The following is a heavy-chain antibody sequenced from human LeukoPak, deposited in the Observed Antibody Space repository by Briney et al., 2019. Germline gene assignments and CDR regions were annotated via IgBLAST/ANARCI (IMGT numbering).Heavy chain of an antibody. CDR2: ISTSSSYI. D-gene: IGHD5-12*01. CDR3: ARVGLDRRGYSGYEAFDY. CDR1: GFTFSSYW. J-gene: IGHJ4*02. V-gene: IGHV3-21*01. Sequence: PGGSLRLSCAASGFTFSSYWMSWVRQAPGKGLEWVSSISTSSSYIYYADAVKGRFTISRDSAKNSLYLQINSLRAEDTAVYYCARVGLDRRGYSGYEAFDYWGQGTLVTVSS.